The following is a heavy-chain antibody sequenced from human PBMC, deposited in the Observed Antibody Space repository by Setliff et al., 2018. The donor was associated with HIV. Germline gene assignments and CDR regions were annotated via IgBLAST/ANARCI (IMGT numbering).Heavy chain of an antibody. CDR2: IFYTGNT. V-gene: IGHV4-39*01. D-gene: IGHD2-8*01. CDR3: ARRGRDGVLIVFATGFGP. CDR1: GGSISSSTYY. Sequence: KTSETLSLTCSVSGGSISSSTYYWGWIRQPPGKGLEWIGDIFYTGNTYYNPSLKSRVAISVDTSENQFSLKLNSVTAADTAVYYCARRGRDGVLIVFATGFGPWGQGTLVTVSS. J-gene: IGHJ5*02.